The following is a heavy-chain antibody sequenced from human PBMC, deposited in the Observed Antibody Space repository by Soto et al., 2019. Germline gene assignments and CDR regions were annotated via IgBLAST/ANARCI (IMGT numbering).Heavy chain of an antibody. D-gene: IGHD3-10*01. CDR3: ARDYYGSGREDYYYYGMDV. V-gene: IGHV3-21*01. Sequence: GGSLRLSCAASGFTFSSYSMNWVRQAPGKGLEWVSSISSSSSYIYYADSVKGRFTISRDNAKNSLYLQMNSLRAEDTAVYYCARDYYGSGREDYYYYGMDVWGQGTTVTVSS. CDR1: GFTFSSYS. J-gene: IGHJ6*02. CDR2: ISSSSSYI.